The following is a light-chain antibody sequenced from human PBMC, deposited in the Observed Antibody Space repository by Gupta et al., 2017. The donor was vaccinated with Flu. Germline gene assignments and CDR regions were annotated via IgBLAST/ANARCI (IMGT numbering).Light chain of an antibody. V-gene: IGKV4-1*01. CDR1: QTVLYSSNNQNY. J-gene: IGKJ4*01. Sequence: DIVMTQSPDSLAVSLGERATINCKSSQTVLYSSNNQNYLAWYQQKPGQPPRLLIYWASTRKSGVPERFSGSGSGTDFTLTISSLQAEDVAVYYCQHEDSTPLTFGGGTKVEIK. CDR3: QHEDSTPLT. CDR2: WAS.